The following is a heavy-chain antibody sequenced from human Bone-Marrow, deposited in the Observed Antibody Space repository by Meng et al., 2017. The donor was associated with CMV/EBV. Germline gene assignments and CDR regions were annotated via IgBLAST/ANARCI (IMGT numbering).Heavy chain of an antibody. Sequence: SETLSLTCAVYGGSFSGYYWSWIRQPPGKGLEWIGEINHSGITNYNPSLKSRVTISGDTSKNQFSLKLSSVTAADTAVYYCARSPRGVPALPYYYGMDVWGQGTTVTVSS. CDR2: INHSGIT. D-gene: IGHD2-2*01. CDR1: GGSFSGYY. V-gene: IGHV4-34*01. CDR3: ARSPRGVPALPYYYGMDV. J-gene: IGHJ6*02.